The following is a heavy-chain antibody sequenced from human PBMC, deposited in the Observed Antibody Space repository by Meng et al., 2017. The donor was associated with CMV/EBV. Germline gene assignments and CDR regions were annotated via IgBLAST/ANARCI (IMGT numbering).Heavy chain of an antibody. D-gene: IGHD4-11*01. CDR1: GFTFDDYA. J-gene: IGHJ6*02. V-gene: IGHV3-53*01. CDR2: IYSGGST. CDR3: ARGGTTSYPYGMDV. Sequence: GESLKISCAASGFTFDDYAMHWVRQAPGKGLEWVSVIYSGGSTYYADSVKGRFTISRDNSKNTLYLQMNSLRAEDTAVYYCARGGTTSYPYGMDVWGQGTTVTVSS.